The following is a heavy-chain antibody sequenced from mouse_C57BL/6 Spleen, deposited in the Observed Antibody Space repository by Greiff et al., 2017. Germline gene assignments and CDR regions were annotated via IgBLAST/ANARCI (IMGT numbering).Heavy chain of an antibody. CDR2: IWSGGST. V-gene: IGHV2-2*01. Sequence: VKLMESGPGLVQPSQSLSITCTVSGFSLTSYGVHWVRQSPGKGLEWLGVIWSGGSTDYNAAFISRLSISKDNSKRQVFFKMNRLQADDTAIYYCARDWYDAMDYWGQGTSVTVSS. CDR3: ARDWYDAMDY. CDR1: GFSLTSYG. D-gene: IGHD4-1*01. J-gene: IGHJ4*01.